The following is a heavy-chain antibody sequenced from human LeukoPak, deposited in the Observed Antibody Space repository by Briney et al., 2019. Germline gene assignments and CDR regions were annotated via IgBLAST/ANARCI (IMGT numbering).Heavy chain of an antibody. CDR1: GRSISSYY. Sequence: PSETLFLTCTVSGRSISSYYWSWIRQPAGKGLEWIVRIYTSGSTNYNPSLKSRVTMSVDTSKNQFYLKLSSVTAADTAVYYCARGGYYYGSGSYLYYFDYWGQGTLVTVSS. CDR3: ARGGYYYGSGSYLYYFDY. CDR2: IYTSGST. V-gene: IGHV4-4*07. J-gene: IGHJ4*02. D-gene: IGHD3-10*01.